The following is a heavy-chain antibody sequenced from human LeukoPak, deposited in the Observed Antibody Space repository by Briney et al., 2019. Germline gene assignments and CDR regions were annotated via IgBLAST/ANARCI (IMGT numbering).Heavy chain of an antibody. Sequence: GGSLRLSCAASGFTFRSYRMSWVRQAPGKGLEWVANIMEDANEEYYVDSVRGRFIISRDNAKNSLFLQMYSLRADDTAVYYCARAGYCTSNSCYSPNFYYMDVWGKGTTVAVSS. V-gene: IGHV3-7*01. CDR3: ARAGYCTSNSCYSPNFYYMDV. J-gene: IGHJ6*03. CDR1: GFTFRSYR. D-gene: IGHD2-2*01. CDR2: IMEDANEE.